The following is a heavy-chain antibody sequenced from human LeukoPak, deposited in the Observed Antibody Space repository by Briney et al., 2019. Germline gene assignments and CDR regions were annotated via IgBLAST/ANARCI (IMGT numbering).Heavy chain of an antibody. V-gene: IGHV3-74*01. D-gene: IGHD2-21*01. CDR1: GFTFSSYW. Sequence: GGSLRLSCAASGFTFSSYWMHWVRQAPGQGLVWLSRLSTDGRSTDYADSVKGRFTTSRDNAKNTLYLQMNSLRVEDTAVYYCARVSCDEITCKYSFDYWGQGALVTVSS. J-gene: IGHJ4*02. CDR3: ARVSCDEITCKYSFDY. CDR2: LSTDGRST.